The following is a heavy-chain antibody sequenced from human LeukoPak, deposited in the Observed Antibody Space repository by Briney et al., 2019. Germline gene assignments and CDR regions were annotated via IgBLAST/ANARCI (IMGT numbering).Heavy chain of an antibody. CDR2: IYYSGST. CDR3: ARGYCSSTSCPKAYYFDY. CDR1: GGSYTSSSYY. Sequence: SETLSLTCTVSGGSYTSSSYYLGWIRQPPGKGLEWIVSIYYSGSTYYNPSLKSRVTISVDTSKNQFSLKLSSVTAADTAVYYCARGYCSSTSCPKAYYFDYWGQGTLVTVSS. D-gene: IGHD2-2*01. V-gene: IGHV4-39*01. J-gene: IGHJ4*02.